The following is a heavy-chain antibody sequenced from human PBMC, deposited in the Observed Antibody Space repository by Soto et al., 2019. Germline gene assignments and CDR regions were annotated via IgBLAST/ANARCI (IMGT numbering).Heavy chain of an antibody. D-gene: IGHD4-17*01. CDR1: GYTFTSYD. Sequence: QVQLVQSGAEVKKPGASVKVSCEASGYTFTSYDINWVRQATGQGLEWMGWMNPNSGNTGYAQRFQGRVTMTRNTSKSTAYMELTSLRSEDTAVYYCARSTNDFGDRHWGQGTLVTVSS. J-gene: IGHJ4*02. CDR2: MNPNSGNT. V-gene: IGHV1-8*01. CDR3: ARSTNDFGDRH.